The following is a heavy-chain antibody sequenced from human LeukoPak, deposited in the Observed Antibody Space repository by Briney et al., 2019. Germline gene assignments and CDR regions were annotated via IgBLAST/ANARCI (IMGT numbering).Heavy chain of an antibody. V-gene: IGHV4-34*01. J-gene: IGHJ5*02. CDR3: ARGGDIVVVPAAMSWFDP. CDR2: INHSGST. CDR1: GGSFSGYY. D-gene: IGHD2-2*01. Sequence: SETLSLTCAVYGGSFSGYYWSWIRQPPGKGLEWIGEINHSGSTNYNPSLKSRVTISVDTSKNQFSLKLSSVTAADAAVYYCARGGDIVVVPAAMSWFDPWGQGTLVTVSS.